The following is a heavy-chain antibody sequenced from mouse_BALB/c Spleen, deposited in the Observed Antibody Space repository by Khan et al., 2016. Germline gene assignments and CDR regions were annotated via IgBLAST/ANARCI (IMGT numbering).Heavy chain of an antibody. V-gene: IGHV5-6-5*01. CDR1: GFTFSGYA. Sequence: EVELVESGGGLVKPGGSLKLSCAASGFTFSGYAMSWVRQTPEKRLEWVASISSGGSTYYPDSVKGRFTISRDNARNILYLQMSSLRSEDTAMYYCARIGSSTYWYFDVWGAGTTVTVSS. CDR2: ISSGGST. J-gene: IGHJ1*01. CDR3: ARIGSSTYWYFDV. D-gene: IGHD1-1*01.